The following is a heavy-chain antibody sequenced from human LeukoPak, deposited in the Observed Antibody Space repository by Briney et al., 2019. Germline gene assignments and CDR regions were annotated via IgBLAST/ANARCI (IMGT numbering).Heavy chain of an antibody. J-gene: IGHJ4*02. V-gene: IGHV1-69*04. CDR2: IIPILGIA. Sequence: VRQAXGXXLEXMGXIIPILGIANYAQKFQGRVTITADKSTSTAYMELSSLRSEDTAVYYCARAGFVGYSYGYVVDYWGQGTLVTVSS. CDR3: ARAGFVGYSYGYVVDY. D-gene: IGHD5-18*01.